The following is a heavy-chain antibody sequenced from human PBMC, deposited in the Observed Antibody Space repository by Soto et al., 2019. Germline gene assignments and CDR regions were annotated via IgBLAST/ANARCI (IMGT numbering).Heavy chain of an antibody. CDR1: GYSFDSYG. CDR3: ARSGAYCTSITCLFDSF. CDR2: ISAYNGDT. Sequence: QAQLVQSGAEVKKPGASVKVSCRASGYSFDSYGYAWVRQAPGQGLEWMGWISAYNGDTNYAQKFQDRGTLTTDTSTTTAYIELRNLGSDDTAVYYCARSGAYCTSITCLFDSFWGLGTLVTVSS. J-gene: IGHJ4*02. V-gene: IGHV1-18*01. D-gene: IGHD2-8*01.